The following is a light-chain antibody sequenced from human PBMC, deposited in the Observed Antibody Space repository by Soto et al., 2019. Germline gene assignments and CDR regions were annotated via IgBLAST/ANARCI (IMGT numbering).Light chain of an antibody. Sequence: QPVLTQSPSASASLGASVKLTCTLTSGHSLYGIAWHQQLPETGPRYLMTLNFDGSHNRGDGIPDRFSGSSSGADHYLTISSLQSEDEADYYCQTWGTDIVVFGGGTKVTVL. V-gene: IGLV4-69*01. CDR1: SGHSLYG. CDR3: QTWGTDIVV. CDR2: LNFDGSH. J-gene: IGLJ2*01.